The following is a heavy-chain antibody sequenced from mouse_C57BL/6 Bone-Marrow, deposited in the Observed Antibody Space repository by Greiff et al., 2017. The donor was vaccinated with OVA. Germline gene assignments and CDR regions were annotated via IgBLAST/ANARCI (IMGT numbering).Heavy chain of an antibody. CDR3: ARIYYYGSSYVSYAMDY. D-gene: IGHD1-1*01. CDR1: GFTFSSYG. V-gene: IGHV5-6*01. Sequence: DVQLQESGGDLVKPGGSLKLSCAASGFTFSSYGMSWVRQTPDKRLEWVATISSGGSYTYYPDSVKGRFTISRDNAKNTLYLQMSSLKSEDTAMYYCARIYYYGSSYVSYAMDYWGQGTSVTVSS. J-gene: IGHJ4*01. CDR2: ISSGGSYT.